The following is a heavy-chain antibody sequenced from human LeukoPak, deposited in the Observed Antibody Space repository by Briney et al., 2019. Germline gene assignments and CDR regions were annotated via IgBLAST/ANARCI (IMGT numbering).Heavy chain of an antibody. CDR1: GGSISSYY. CDR3: ARSFLGDWYFDL. D-gene: IGHD1-26*01. CDR2: IYYSGST. Sequence: SETLSLTCTVSGGSISSYYWSLIRQPPGMGLEWIGCIYYSGSTNYNPSLKSRVTMSVDTSKDQFSLRLTSVTAADTAVYYCARSFLGDWYFDLWGRGTLVTVSS. V-gene: IGHV4-59*01. J-gene: IGHJ2*01.